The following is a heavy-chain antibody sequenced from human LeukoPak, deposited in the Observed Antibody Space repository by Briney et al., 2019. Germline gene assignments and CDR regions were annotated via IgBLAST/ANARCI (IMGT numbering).Heavy chain of an antibody. V-gene: IGHV4-39*07. J-gene: IGHJ4*02. CDR2: IYHSGSI. CDR3: ARGATIVRGPIDY. D-gene: IGHD3-10*01. CDR1: GGSISSGDYY. Sequence: SETLSLTCTVSGGSISSGDYYWGWIRQPPGKGLEWIGSIYHSGSIYYNPSLKSRVTIAVDTPKNQFSLKLNSVTAADTAVYYCARGATIVRGPIDYWGQGTLVTVSS.